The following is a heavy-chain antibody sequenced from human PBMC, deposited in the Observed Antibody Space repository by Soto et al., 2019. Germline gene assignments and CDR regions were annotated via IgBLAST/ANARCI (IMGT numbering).Heavy chain of an antibody. Sequence: LRLSCAASGFTFSSYAMSWVRQAPGKGLEWVSAISGSGGSTYYADSVKGRFTISRDNSKNTLYLQMNSLRAEDTAVYYCAKVRHCSSTSCPTAFDYWGQGTLVTVSS. J-gene: IGHJ4*02. D-gene: IGHD2-2*01. CDR3: AKVRHCSSTSCPTAFDY. CDR1: GFTFSSYA. V-gene: IGHV3-23*01. CDR2: ISGSGGST.